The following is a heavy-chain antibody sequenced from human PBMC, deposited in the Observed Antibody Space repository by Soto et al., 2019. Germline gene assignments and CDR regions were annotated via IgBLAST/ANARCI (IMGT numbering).Heavy chain of an antibody. V-gene: IGHV1-18*04. D-gene: IGHD6-19*01. Sequence: ASVKVSCKASGYTFTNYGISWVRQAPAQGLECMGWISGYNGDTNYAQKFQGRVTMTTDTSTSTAYMELRSLRSDDTAVYYCARGVTDSSGWHHPPPGAYWGQGTLVTVSS. CDR1: GYTFTNYG. CDR2: ISGYNGDT. J-gene: IGHJ4*02. CDR3: ARGVTDSSGWHHPPPGAY.